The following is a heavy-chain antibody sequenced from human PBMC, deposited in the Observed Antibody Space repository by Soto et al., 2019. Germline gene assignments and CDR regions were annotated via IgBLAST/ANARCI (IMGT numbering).Heavy chain of an antibody. Sequence: ASVKVSCKASGYTFTSYGISWVRQAPGQGLEWMGWISAYNGNTNYAQKLQGRVTMTTDTSTSTAYMELRSLRSDDTAVYYCARVTVAYGSARRLNAYWGQGTLVTVSS. CDR3: ARVTVAYGSARRLNAY. D-gene: IGHD4-17*01. CDR1: GYTFTSYG. J-gene: IGHJ4*02. CDR2: ISAYNGNT. V-gene: IGHV1-18*01.